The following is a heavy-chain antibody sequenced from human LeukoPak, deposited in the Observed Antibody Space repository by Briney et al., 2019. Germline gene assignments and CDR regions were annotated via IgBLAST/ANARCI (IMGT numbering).Heavy chain of an antibody. CDR3: ARRNLGDV. CDR1: GFTFMTYW. D-gene: IGHD1-14*01. Sequence: PGGSLRLSCAASGFTFMTYWMHWVRQARGRGLVWVSRINSDGSSTNYADSVKGRFTISRDNAKNTLYLHMNSLRAEDTAVYYCARRNLGDVWGQGTTVTVSS. CDR2: INSDGSST. J-gene: IGHJ6*02. V-gene: IGHV3-74*01.